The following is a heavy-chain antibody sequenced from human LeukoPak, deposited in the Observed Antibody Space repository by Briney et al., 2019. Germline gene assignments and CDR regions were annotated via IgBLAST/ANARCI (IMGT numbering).Heavy chain of an antibody. CDR2: INPNSGGT. CDR3: ARAPGSGEINFDY. J-gene: IGHJ4*02. V-gene: IGHV1-2*02. D-gene: IGHD2-15*01. Sequence: ASVKVSCKASGYTFTGYYMHWVRQAPGQGLEWMGWINPNSGGTNYAQKFQGRVTMTRDTSISTAYMELSRLRSDDTAVYYCARAPGSGEINFDYWGQGTLVTVSS. CDR1: GYTFTGYY.